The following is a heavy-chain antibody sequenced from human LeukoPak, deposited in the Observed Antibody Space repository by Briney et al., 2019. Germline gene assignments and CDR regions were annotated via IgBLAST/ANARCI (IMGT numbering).Heavy chain of an antibody. D-gene: IGHD6-6*01. CDR2: IWYDGSNK. CDR3: ARDSSSRSLDY. J-gene: IGHJ4*02. CDR1: GNYW. V-gene: IGHV3-33*08. Sequence: GGSLRLSCAASGNYWMHWVRQAPGKGLEWVAVIWYDGSNKYYADSVKGRFTISRDNSKNTLYLQMNSLRAEDTAVYNCARDSSSRSLDYWGQGTLVTVSS.